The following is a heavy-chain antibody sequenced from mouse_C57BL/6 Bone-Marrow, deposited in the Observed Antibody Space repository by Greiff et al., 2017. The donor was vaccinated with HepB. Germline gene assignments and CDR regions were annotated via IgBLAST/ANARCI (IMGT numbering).Heavy chain of an antibody. V-gene: IGHV5-9*01. CDR3: ARHGTTVPYFDY. J-gene: IGHJ2*01. D-gene: IGHD1-1*01. CDR2: ISGGGGNT. CDR1: GFTFSSYT. Sequence: EVQRVESGGGLVKPGGSLKLSCAASGFTFSSYTMSWVRQTPEKRLEWVATISGGGGNTYYPDSVKGRFTISRDNAKNTLYLQMSSLRSEDTALYYCARHGTTVPYFDYWGQGTTLTVSS.